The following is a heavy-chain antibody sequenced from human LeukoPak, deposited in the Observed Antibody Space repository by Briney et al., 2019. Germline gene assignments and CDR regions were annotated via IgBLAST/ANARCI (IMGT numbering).Heavy chain of an antibody. Sequence: GGSLRLSCAASGFTFDDYGMSWVRQAPGKGLEWVSGINWNGGSTGYADSMKGRFTISRDNAKNSLYLQMNNLRAEDTAVYYCIPANRGPSPLSDYWGQGTLVTVSS. V-gene: IGHV3-20*04. CDR3: IPANRGPSPLSDY. D-gene: IGHD2/OR15-2a*01. CDR2: INWNGGST. CDR1: GFTFDDYG. J-gene: IGHJ4*02.